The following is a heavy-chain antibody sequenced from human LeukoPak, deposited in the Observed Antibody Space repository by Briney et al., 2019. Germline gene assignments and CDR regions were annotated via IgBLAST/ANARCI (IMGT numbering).Heavy chain of an antibody. J-gene: IGHJ4*02. Sequence: SETLSLTCTVSGYSITSGYYWGWIRQPPGKGLEWIATISHSGRTYYNPSLKSRVTISVDRSKNQFSLKLSSVTAADTAVYYCARGSGYDYRNYFDYWGQGTLVTVSS. CDR3: ARGSGYDYRNYFDY. V-gene: IGHV4-38-2*02. CDR2: ISHSGRT. CDR1: GYSITSGYY. D-gene: IGHD5-12*01.